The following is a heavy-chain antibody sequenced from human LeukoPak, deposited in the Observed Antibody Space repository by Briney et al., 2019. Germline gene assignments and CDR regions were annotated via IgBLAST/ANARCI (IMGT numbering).Heavy chain of an antibody. CDR2: IYYSGST. V-gene: IGHV4-39*07. J-gene: IGHJ4*02. CDR3: ARVRDCSSTSCYAGGGDFDY. CDR1: GFTFSSYA. D-gene: IGHD2-2*01. Sequence: GSLRLSCAASGFTFSSYAMSWVRQAPGKGLEWIGSIYYSGSTYYNPSLKSRVTISVDTSKNQFSLKLSSVTAADTAVYYCARVRDCSSTSCYAGGGDFDYWGQGTLVTVSS.